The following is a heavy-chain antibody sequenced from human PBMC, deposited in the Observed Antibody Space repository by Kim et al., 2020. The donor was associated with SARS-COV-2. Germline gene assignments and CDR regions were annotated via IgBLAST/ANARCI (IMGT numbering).Heavy chain of an antibody. Sequence: ASVKVSCKVSGYTLTELSMHWVRQAPGKGLEWMGGFDPEDGETIYAQKFQGRVTMTEDTSTDTAYMELSSLRSEDTAVYYCATVSEWLVKTSFDYWGQGTLVTVSS. CDR3: ATVSEWLVKTSFDY. CDR2: FDPEDGET. D-gene: IGHD6-19*01. V-gene: IGHV1-24*01. J-gene: IGHJ4*02. CDR1: GYTLTELS.